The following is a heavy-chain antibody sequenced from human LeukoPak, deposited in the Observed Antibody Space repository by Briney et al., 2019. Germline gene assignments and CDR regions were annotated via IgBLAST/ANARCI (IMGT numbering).Heavy chain of an antibody. CDR3: AKDGATVTTYFDY. CDR2: ISYDGSNK. V-gene: IGHV3-30*18. CDR1: GFTSSSYG. Sequence: GGSLRLSCAASGFTSSSYGMHWVRQAPGKGLEWVAVISYDGSNKYYADSVKDRFTISRDNSKNTLYLQMNSLRAEDTAVYYCAKDGATVTTYFDYWGQGTLVTVSS. D-gene: IGHD4-17*01. J-gene: IGHJ4*02.